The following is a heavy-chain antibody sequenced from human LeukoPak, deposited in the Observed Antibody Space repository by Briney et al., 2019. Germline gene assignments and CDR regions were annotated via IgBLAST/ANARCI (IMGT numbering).Heavy chain of an antibody. Sequence: GRSLRLSCAASGLTFSSYGMHWVRQAPGKGLEWVAFIRYDGSNKYYADSVKGRFTISRDNSKNTLYLQMNSLRAEDTAVYYCARTVFGRDGYNFGPYYYYYGMDVWGQGTTVTVSS. CDR2: IRYDGSNK. CDR1: GLTFSSYG. D-gene: IGHD5-24*01. CDR3: ARTVFGRDGYNFGPYYYYYGMDV. V-gene: IGHV3-30*02. J-gene: IGHJ6*02.